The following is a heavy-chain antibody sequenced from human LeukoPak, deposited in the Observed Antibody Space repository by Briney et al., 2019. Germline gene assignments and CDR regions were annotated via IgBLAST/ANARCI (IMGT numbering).Heavy chain of an antibody. D-gene: IGHD2-21*01. CDR1: GFTFSSYA. Sequence: GGSLRLSCAASGFTFSSYAMSWVRQAPGKGLEWVSAISGSGGSTYYADSVKGRFTISRDNSKNTLYLQMNSLRAEDTAVYYCAKGLFVLVVIASNDYWGQGTLVTVSS. J-gene: IGHJ4*02. CDR2: ISGSGGST. CDR3: AKGLFVLVVIASNDY. V-gene: IGHV3-23*01.